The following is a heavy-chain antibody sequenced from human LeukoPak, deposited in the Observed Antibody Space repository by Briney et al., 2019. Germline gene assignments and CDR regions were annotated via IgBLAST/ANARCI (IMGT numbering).Heavy chain of an antibody. J-gene: IGHJ4*02. V-gene: IGHV3-23*01. CDR1: GFTFSSYA. Sequence: GGSLRLSCAASGFTFSSYAMSWVRQAPGKGLEWVSAISGSGGSTYYADSVKGRFTISRDNAKNSLYLQMNSLRAEDTAVYYCARVGDGYTQPLMEYWGQGTLVTVSS. CDR3: ARVGDGYTQPLMEY. D-gene: IGHD5-24*01. CDR2: ISGSGGST.